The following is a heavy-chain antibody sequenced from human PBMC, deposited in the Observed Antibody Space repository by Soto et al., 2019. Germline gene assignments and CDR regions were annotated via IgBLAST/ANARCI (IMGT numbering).Heavy chain of an antibody. D-gene: IGHD5-12*01. V-gene: IGHV5-51*01. CDR3: ARLTDGYPGY. J-gene: IGHJ4*02. CDR2: IFPGDSDT. CDR1: GYRFTSQW. Sequence: DSEKISCKGSGYRFTSQWIGSVRQITGKGLEWMGIIFPGDSDTRYSPSFQGQVTISADNSISTAYLQWSSLKASDTAMYYCARLTDGYPGYWGQGTLVTVSS.